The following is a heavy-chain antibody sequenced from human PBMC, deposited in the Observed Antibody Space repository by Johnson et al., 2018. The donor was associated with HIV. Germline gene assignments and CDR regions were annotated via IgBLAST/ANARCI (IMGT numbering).Heavy chain of an antibody. D-gene: IGHD3-10*01. J-gene: IGHJ3*02. V-gene: IGHV3-11*04. CDR3: ARAPEVRGVDAFDI. Sequence: QMLLVESGGGLVKPGGSLRLSCAAYGFTFSDYYMSWIRQAPGKGLEWVSYITSTGITVYYTDSVKGRFTISRDNAKNSLSLQMNSLRAEDTAVYYCARAPEVRGVDAFDIWGQGTMVTVSS. CDR1: GFTFSDYY. CDR2: ITSTGITV.